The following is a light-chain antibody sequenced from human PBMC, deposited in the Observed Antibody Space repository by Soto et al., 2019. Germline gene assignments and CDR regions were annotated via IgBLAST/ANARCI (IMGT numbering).Light chain of an antibody. CDR3: QRYGTSTT. J-gene: IGKJ1*01. V-gene: IGKV3-20*01. CDR1: QSVSSSY. CDR2: GAS. Sequence: EIVLTQSPGTLSLSPGERATLSCRASQSVSSSYLAWYQQKPGQAPRLLIYGASSRATGIPVRFSGSGSGTDFTLTIIRLEPEDFAVYYCQRYGTSTTFGQGTKVDIK.